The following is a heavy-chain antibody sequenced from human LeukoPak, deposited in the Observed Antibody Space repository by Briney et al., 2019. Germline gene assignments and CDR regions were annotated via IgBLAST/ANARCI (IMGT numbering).Heavy chain of an antibody. CDR1: GFSFTSYA. CDR3: VKTGRIVAGTNYFDY. Sequence: PGGSLRLSCAASGFSFTSYAMSWVRQAPGKGLEWVSHISNFDGNTYYADSVKGRFTISRDNSKNTLYLQMRSLRAEDTAIYYCVKTGRIVAGTNYFDYWGQGTPVTVSS. J-gene: IGHJ4*02. D-gene: IGHD1-26*01. V-gene: IGHV3-23*01. CDR2: ISNFDGNT.